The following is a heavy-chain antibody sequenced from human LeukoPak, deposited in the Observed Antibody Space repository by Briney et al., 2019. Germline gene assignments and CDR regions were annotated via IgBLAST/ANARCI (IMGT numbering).Heavy chain of an antibody. D-gene: IGHD3-9*01. CDR3: AKWGDYDILTGYYDSDY. Sequence: GGSLRLSCAASGFTFSNYAMSWVRQAPGKGLEWVSAIFGSGGSTYYADSVKGRFTISRDNPKNTLYLQMNSLRAEDTAVYYCAKWGDYDILTGYYDSDYWGQGTLVTVSS. CDR1: GFTFSNYA. CDR2: IFGSGGST. V-gene: IGHV3-23*01. J-gene: IGHJ4*02.